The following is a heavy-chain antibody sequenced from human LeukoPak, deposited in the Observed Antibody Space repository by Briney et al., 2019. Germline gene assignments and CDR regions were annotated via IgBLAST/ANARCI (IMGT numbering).Heavy chain of an antibody. CDR2: ISYDGSNK. CDR1: GFTFSSYG. V-gene: IGHV3-30*03. J-gene: IGHJ4*02. Sequence: GGSLRLSCAASGFTFSSYGMHWVRQAPGKGLEWVAVISYDGSNKYYADSVKGRFTISRDNAKNSLYLQMNSLRAEDTAVYYCARAYDFWSGPGGYWGQGTLVTVSS. CDR3: ARAYDFWSGPGGY. D-gene: IGHD3-3*01.